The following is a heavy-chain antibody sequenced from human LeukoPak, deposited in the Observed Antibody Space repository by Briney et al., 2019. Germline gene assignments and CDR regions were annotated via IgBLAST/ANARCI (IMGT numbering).Heavy chain of an antibody. Sequence: PSETLSLTCAVYGGSFSGYYWSWIRQPPGKGLEWLGEINHSGSTNYNPSLKSRVTISVDTSKNQFSLKLSSVTAADTAVYYCARMRRYYGSGKNYMDVWGKGTTVTVSS. D-gene: IGHD3-10*01. V-gene: IGHV4-34*01. CDR3: ARMRRYYGSGKNYMDV. CDR1: GGSFSGYY. CDR2: INHSGST. J-gene: IGHJ6*03.